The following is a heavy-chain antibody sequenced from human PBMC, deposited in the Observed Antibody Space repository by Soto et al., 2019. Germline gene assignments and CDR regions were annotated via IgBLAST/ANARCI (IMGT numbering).Heavy chain of an antibody. D-gene: IGHD3-10*01. CDR1: GASISSYY. V-gene: IGHV4-59*04. CDR3: AGQPTAGSYYDLGSYYYYYAMDV. J-gene: IGHJ6*02. CDR2: MYYNSGST. Sequence: SETLSLTCTVSGASISSYYWSWIRQPPGKGLEWIGYMYYNSGSTYYNSSLKSRVTISLDTSKNQFSLKLSSVTAADTAVYYCAGQPTAGSYYDLGSYYYYYAMDVWGQGTTVTVSS.